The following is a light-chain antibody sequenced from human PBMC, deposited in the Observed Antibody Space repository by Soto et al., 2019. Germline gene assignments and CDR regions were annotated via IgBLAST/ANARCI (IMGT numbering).Light chain of an antibody. CDR2: EGT. Sequence: QSALTQPASVSGSPEQSNPVSCTGTSSDVGAYNLVSWYQQHPGKAPRLIIYEGTKRPSGISHRFSGSKSDNTASLTISGLRADDEAHYHCCSYAGSRTFVFGGGTKLTVL. J-gene: IGLJ3*02. V-gene: IGLV2-23*01. CDR1: SSDVGAYNL. CDR3: CSYAGSRTFV.